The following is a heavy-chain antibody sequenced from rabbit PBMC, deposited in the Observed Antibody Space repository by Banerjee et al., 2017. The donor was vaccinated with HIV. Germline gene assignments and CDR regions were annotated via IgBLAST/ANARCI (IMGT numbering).Heavy chain of an antibody. CDR2: IYAGSSGST. J-gene: IGHJ4*01. Sequence: QSLEESGGDLVKPGASLTLTCTASGFSFSSNYYMCWVRQAPGKGLEWIACIYAGSSGSTYYASWAKGRSTISKTSSTTVTLQMTSLTAADTATYFCARTADNDGYGYFDLWGPGTLVTVS. V-gene: IGHV1S40*01. CDR3: ARTADNDGYGYFDL. CDR1: GFSFSSNYY. D-gene: IGHD6-1*01.